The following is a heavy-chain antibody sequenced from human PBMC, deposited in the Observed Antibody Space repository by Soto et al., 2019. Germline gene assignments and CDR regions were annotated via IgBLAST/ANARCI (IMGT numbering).Heavy chain of an antibody. J-gene: IGHJ6*02. CDR1: GGSFSGYY. CDR3: ASGSHGTFGGVIAPLGDYYGMDV. CDR2: INHSGST. V-gene: IGHV4-34*01. D-gene: IGHD3-16*02. Sequence: SETLSLTCAVYGGSFSGYYWSWISQPPGKGLEWIGEINHSGSTNYNPSLKSRVTISVDTSKNQFSLKLSSVTAADTAVYYCASGSHGTFGGVIAPLGDYYGMDVWGQGTTDTVSS.